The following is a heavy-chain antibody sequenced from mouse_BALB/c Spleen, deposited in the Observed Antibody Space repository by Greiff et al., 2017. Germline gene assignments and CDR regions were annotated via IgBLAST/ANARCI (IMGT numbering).Heavy chain of an antibody. D-gene: IGHD1-1*01. Sequence: VQLKESGPELVKPGASVKMSCKASGYTFTSYVMHWVKQKPGQGLEWIGYINPYNDGTKYNEKFKGKATLTSDKSSSTAYMELSSLTSEDSAVYYCARGGYYGSRPWFAYWGQGTLVTVSA. CDR1: GYTFTSYV. V-gene: IGHV1-14*01. CDR3: ARGGYYGSRPWFAY. CDR2: INPYNDGT. J-gene: IGHJ3*01.